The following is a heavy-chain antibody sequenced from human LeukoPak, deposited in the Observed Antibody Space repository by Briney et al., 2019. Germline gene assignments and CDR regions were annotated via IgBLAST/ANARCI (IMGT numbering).Heavy chain of an antibody. CDR2: INHSGST. V-gene: IGHV4-34*01. J-gene: IGHJ6*02. D-gene: IGHD2/OR15-2a*01. CDR3: ARDYFTSYYYYGMDV. CDR1: GGSFSGYY. Sequence: SETLSPTCAVYGGSFSGYYWSWIRQPPGKGLEWIGEINHSGSTNYNPSLKSRVTISIDTSKNQFSLKLSSVTAADTAVYYCARDYFTSYYYYGMDVWGQGTTVTVSS.